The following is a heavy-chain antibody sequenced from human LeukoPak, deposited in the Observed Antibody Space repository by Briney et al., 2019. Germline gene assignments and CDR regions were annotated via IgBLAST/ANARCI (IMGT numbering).Heavy chain of an antibody. V-gene: IGHV4-61*01. CDR3: ARAYGDYGGLDY. Sequence: SETLSLTCTVSGYSIRSGYYWGWIRQPPGKGLEWIGYIYYSGSTNYNPSLKSRVTISIDTSKNQFSLKLSSVTAADTAVYYCARAYGDYGGLDYWGQGTLVTVSS. CDR1: GYSIRSGYY. J-gene: IGHJ4*02. D-gene: IGHD4-17*01. CDR2: IYYSGST.